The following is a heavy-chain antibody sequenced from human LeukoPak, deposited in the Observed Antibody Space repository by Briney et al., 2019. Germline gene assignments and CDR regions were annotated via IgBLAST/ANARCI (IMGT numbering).Heavy chain of an antibody. J-gene: IGHJ3*02. CDR1: GYTFTGYY. V-gene: IGHV1-2*02. D-gene: IGHD2-2*01. Sequence: ASVKVSCKASGYTFTGYYMHWVRQAPGQGLEWMGWINPNSGGTNYAQKFQGRATMTRDTSISTAYMELSRLRSDDTAVYYCARVLVPAATDDAFDIWGQGTMVTVSS. CDR3: ARVLVPAATDDAFDI. CDR2: INPNSGGT.